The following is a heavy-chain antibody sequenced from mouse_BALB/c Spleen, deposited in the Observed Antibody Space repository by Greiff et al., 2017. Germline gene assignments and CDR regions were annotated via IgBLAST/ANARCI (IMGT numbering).Heavy chain of an antibody. V-gene: IGHV2-9*01. J-gene: IGHJ4*01. CDR2: IWGGGST. CDR3: AKHHLRDYYAMDY. Sequence: QVQLKQSGPGLVAPSQSLSITCTVSGFSLTSYGVHWVRQPPGKGLEWLGVIWGGGSTYYNSALKSRLSISKDNSKSQVFLKMNSLQTDDTAMYYCAKHHLRDYYAMDYWGQGTSVTVSS. CDR1: GFSLTSYG.